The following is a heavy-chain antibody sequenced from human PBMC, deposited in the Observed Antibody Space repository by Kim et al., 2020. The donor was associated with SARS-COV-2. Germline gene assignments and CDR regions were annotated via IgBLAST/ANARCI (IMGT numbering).Heavy chain of an antibody. V-gene: IGHV3-30*01. D-gene: IGHD4-17*01. CDR3: ARYGYYYGMDV. CDR2: K. J-gene: IGHJ6*02. Sequence: KYYADSVKGRFTISRDNSKNALYLQMNSLRAEDTAVYYCARYGYYYGMDVWGQGTTVTVSS.